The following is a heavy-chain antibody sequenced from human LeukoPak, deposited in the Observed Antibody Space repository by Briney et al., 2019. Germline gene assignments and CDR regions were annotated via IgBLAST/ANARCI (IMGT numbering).Heavy chain of an antibody. J-gene: IGHJ4*02. CDR2: IYYSGST. CDR3: ARLSYDSSGSYYFDY. CDR1: GGSISSGDYY. Sequence: SETLSLTCTVSGGSISSGDYYWSWIRQPPGKGLEWIGYIYYSGSTNYNPSLKSRVTISVDTSKNQFSLKLSSVTAADTAVYYCARLSYDSSGSYYFDYWGQGTLVTVSS. D-gene: IGHD3-22*01. V-gene: IGHV4-61*08.